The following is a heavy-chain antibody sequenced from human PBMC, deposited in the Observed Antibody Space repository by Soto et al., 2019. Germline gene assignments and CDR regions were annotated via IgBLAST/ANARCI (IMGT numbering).Heavy chain of an antibody. CDR1: GVTLTDFW. CDR2: IRSKSDGGTT. D-gene: IGHD3-16*01. J-gene: IGHJ4*02. V-gene: IGHV3-15*07. Sequence: GGSLRLSCVVSGVTLTDFWMNWVRQAPGKGLEWVGRIRSKSDGGTTDYAAPVKGRFTISRDDSKNTLYLQMSSLKSEDTAVYYCSHGYAQYFNSGGQGTLVTVSS. CDR3: SHGYAQYFNS.